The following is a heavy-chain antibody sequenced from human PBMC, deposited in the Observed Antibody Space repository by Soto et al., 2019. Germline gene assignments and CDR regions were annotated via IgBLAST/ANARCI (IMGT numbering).Heavy chain of an antibody. D-gene: IGHD3-22*01. J-gene: IGHJ4*02. CDR1: GFTFSSYS. V-gene: IGHV3-48*01. CDR3: ARGKDYYDSSGYYPYYFDY. Sequence: EVQLVESGGGLVQPGGSLRLSCAASGFTFSSYSMNWVRQAPGKGLEWVSYISSSSSTIYYADSVKGRFTISRDNAKNSLYLQMNRLRAEDTAVYYCARGKDYYDSSGYYPYYFDYWGQGTLVTVSS. CDR2: ISSSSSTI.